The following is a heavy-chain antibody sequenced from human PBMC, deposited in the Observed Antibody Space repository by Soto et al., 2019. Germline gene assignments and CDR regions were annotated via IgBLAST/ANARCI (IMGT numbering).Heavy chain of an antibody. D-gene: IGHD3-16*01. CDR2: ISAYNGNT. CDR1: GYTFTSYG. V-gene: IGHV1-18*01. Sequence: GASVKVSCKASGYTFTSYGISWVRQAPGQGLEWMGWISAYNGNTNYAQKLQGRVTMTTDTSTSTAYMELRSLRSDDTAVYYCARVGMITFGGGDAFDIWGQGTMVTVSS. CDR3: ARVGMITFGGGDAFDI. J-gene: IGHJ3*02.